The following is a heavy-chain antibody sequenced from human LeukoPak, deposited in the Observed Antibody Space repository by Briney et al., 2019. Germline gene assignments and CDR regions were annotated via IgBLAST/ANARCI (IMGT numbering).Heavy chain of an antibody. CDR3: ARGPGYCTNGVCPPSRYYYYYMDV. Sequence: LETLSLTCTVSGGSISSYYWSWIRQPAGKGLEWIGRIYTSGSTNYNPSPKSRVTMSVDTSKNQFSLKLSSVTAADTAVYYCARGPGYCTNGVCPPSRYYYYYMDVWGKGTTVTVSS. J-gene: IGHJ6*03. CDR2: IYTSGST. CDR1: GGSISSYY. D-gene: IGHD2-8*01. V-gene: IGHV4-4*07.